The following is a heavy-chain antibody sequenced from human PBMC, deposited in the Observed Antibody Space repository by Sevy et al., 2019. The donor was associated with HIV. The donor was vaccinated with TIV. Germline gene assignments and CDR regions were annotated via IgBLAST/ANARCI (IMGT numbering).Heavy chain of an antibody. CDR2: IRGSGGDT. D-gene: IGHD3-16*01. Sequence: GGSLRLSCAASGFTFSTYAMSWVRQAPGKGLEWVSVIRGSGGDTYYAESVKGRFTISRDNSKNTLYLKMNSLRAEDTAVYYCAKGPSPMITFGGVADYWGQGTLVTVSS. CDR1: GFTFSTYA. V-gene: IGHV3-23*01. J-gene: IGHJ4*02. CDR3: AKGPSPMITFGGVADY.